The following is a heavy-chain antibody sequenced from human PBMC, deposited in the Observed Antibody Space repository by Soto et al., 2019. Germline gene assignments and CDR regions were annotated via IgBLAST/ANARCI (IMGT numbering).Heavy chain of an antibody. CDR1: GGSISSSSYY. CDR3: ARHLKQQPVSYFDY. Sequence: PSETLSLTCTVSGGSISSSSYYWGWIRQPPGKGLEWIGSIYYSGSTYYNPSLKSRVTISVDTSKNQFSLKLSSVTAADTAVYYCARHLKQQPVSYFDYWGQGTLVTVSS. V-gene: IGHV4-39*01. CDR2: IYYSGST. J-gene: IGHJ4*02. D-gene: IGHD6-13*01.